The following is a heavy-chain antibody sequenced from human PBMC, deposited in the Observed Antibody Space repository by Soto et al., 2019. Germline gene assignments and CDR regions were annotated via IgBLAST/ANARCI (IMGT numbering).Heavy chain of an antibody. D-gene: IGHD5-12*01. V-gene: IGHV1-69*13. Sequence: SVKVSCKAAGGTFSSYAISWVRQAPGQGLEWMGGIIPIFGTANYAQKFQGRVTITADESTSTAYMELSSLRSEDTAVYYCATAILVATIPHYYGMDVWGQGTTVTVSS. CDR3: ATAILVATIPHYYGMDV. CDR1: GGTFSSYA. CDR2: IIPIFGTA. J-gene: IGHJ6*02.